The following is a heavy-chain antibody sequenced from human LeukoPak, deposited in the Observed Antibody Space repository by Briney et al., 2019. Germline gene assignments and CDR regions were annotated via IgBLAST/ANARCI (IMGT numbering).Heavy chain of an antibody. CDR3: ALGYCSGGDCYAKPYYFDH. V-gene: IGHV3-23*01. CDR1: GFTFRAYA. CDR2: ISASGDTT. J-gene: IGHJ4*02. D-gene: IGHD2-15*01. Sequence: GRSLRLSCAASGFTFRAYAMSWVRQAPGKGLEWVSLISASGDTTYYADSVKGRFTIPRDNSRNTLYLQMSSLRAEDTAVYYCALGYCSGGDCYAKPYYFDHWGQGTLVTVSS.